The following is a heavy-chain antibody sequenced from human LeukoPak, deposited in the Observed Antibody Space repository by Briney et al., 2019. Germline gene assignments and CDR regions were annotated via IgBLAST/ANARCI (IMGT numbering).Heavy chain of an antibody. CDR1: GFTFSGYS. CDR3: ARDRAVKARIGGMDV. D-gene: IGHD5-24*01. V-gene: IGHV3-21*06. J-gene: IGHJ6*02. Sequence: PGGSLRLSCEASGFTFSGYSMNWVRQAPGKGLEWVSYISESSSHTYNADSVKGRFTISRDNAKNSLYLQMNSLGVEDTGIYYCARDRAVKARIGGMDVWGQGTTVIVSS. CDR2: ISESSSHT.